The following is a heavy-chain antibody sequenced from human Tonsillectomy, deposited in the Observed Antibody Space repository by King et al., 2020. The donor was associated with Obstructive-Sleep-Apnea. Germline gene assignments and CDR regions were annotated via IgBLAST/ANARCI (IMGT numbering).Heavy chain of an antibody. D-gene: IGHD3-16*01. Sequence: VQLVESGGGVVQPGRSLRLSCAASGFTFSSYAMHWVRQAPGKGLEWAAVISYDGSNKYYADSVKGRFTISRDNSKNTLYLQMNSLRAEDTVVYYCAGEDGGDGGFEYCGQGTPVTVSS. CDR3: AGEDGGDGGFEY. V-gene: IGHV3-30*04. CDR2: ISYDGSNK. CDR1: GFTFSSYA. J-gene: IGHJ4*02.